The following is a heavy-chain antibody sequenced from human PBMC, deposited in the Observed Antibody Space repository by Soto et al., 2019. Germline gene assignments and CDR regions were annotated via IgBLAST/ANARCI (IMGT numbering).Heavy chain of an antibody. V-gene: IGHV3-23*01. CDR3: AKDWPGWELSLYYYYGMDV. J-gene: IGHJ6*02. CDR1: GFTFSSYA. CDR2: ISGSGGST. Sequence: GSLRLSCAASGFTFSSYAMSWVRQAPGKGLEWVSAISGSGGSTYYADSVKGRFTISRDNSKNTLYLQMNSLRAEDTAVYYCAKDWPGWELSLYYYYGMDVWGQGTTVTVSS. D-gene: IGHD1-26*01.